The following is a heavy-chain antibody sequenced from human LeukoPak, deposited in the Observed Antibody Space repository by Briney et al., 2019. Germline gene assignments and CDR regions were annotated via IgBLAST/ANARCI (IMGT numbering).Heavy chain of an antibody. J-gene: IGHJ4*02. CDR2: IYYSGST. CDR1: GGAISSSSYY. CDR3: ASFTFGTDY. V-gene: IGHV4-39*07. D-gene: IGHD3-16*01. Sequence: SETLSLTCTVSGGAISSSSYYWGWIRQPPGKGLEWIGSIYYSGSTYYNPSLKSRVTISVDTSKNQFSLKLSSVTAADTAVYYCASFTFGTDYWGQGTLVTVSS.